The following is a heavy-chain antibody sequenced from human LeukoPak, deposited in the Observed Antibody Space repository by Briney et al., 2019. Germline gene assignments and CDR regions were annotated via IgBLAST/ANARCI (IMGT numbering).Heavy chain of an antibody. J-gene: IGHJ4*02. V-gene: IGHV4-30-2*01. CDR3: ASHDSGSYYFDY. CDR2: IYHSGST. Sequence: SETLSLTCTVSGGSISSGGYYWSWIRQPPGKGLEWIGYIYHSGSTYYNPSLKSRVTISVDRSKNQFSLKLSSVTAADTAVYYCASHDSGSYYFDYWGQGTLVTVSS. D-gene: IGHD1-26*01. CDR1: GGSISSGGYY.